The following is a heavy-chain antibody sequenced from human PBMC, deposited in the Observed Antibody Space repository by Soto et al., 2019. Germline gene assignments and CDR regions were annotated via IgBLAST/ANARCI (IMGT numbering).Heavy chain of an antibody. CDR3: ARNGYCISTSCYSDYYYGMDV. CDR2: IIPIFGTP. CDR1: GGTFSRYA. J-gene: IGHJ6*02. V-gene: IGHV1-69*12. Sequence: QVQLVQSGAEVKKPGSSVKVSCKASGGTFSRYAISWVRQAPGQGLEWMGGIIPIFGTPDYAQKFQGRVKITADESTSTAYMELSSLRSDDTGVYYCARNGYCISTSCYSDYYYGMDVWGQGTTVTVSS. D-gene: IGHD2-2*02.